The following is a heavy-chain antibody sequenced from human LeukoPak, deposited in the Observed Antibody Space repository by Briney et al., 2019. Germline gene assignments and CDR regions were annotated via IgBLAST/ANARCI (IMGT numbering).Heavy chain of an antibody. CDR3: ARDLLLGVVSAAMGFDY. CDR1: GGSISSYY. D-gene: IGHD2-2*01. Sequence: SETLSLTCTVSGGSISSYYWSWIRQPAGKGLEWIGRIYTSGSTNYNPSLKSRVTMSVDTSKNQFSLKLSSVTAADTAVYYCARDLLLGVVSAAMGFDYWGQGTLVTVSS. J-gene: IGHJ4*02. CDR2: IYTSGST. V-gene: IGHV4-4*07.